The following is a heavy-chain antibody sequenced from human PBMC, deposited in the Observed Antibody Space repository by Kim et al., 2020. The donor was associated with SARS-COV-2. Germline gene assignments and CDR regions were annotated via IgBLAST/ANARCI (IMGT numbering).Heavy chain of an antibody. V-gene: IGHV1-46*03. CDR1: GYTFTTYL. CDR3: LREERGGGFDV. CDR2: INPSEGTT. Sequence: ASVKVSCKASGYTFTTYLTHWVRQAPGQGLEWMGIINPSEGTTVYPQRFQGRVTITMDTPTSTVYLELSSLRSEDTAVYFCLREERGGGFDVWGQGTTGTVSS. D-gene: IGHD5-12*01. J-gene: IGHJ6*02.